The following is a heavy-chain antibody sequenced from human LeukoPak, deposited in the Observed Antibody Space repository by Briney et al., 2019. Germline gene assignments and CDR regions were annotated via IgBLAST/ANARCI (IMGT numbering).Heavy chain of an antibody. CDR2: IKQDGSEK. Sequence: GGSLRLSCAASGFTFSSYSMNWVRQAPGKGLEWVANIKQDGSEKYYVDSVKGRFTISRDNAKNSLYLQMNSLSAEDTAVYFCARDRFNFESLTGYYALDYWGQGTLVTVSS. CDR3: ARDRFNFESLTGYYALDY. J-gene: IGHJ4*02. CDR1: GFTFSSYS. D-gene: IGHD3-9*01. V-gene: IGHV3-7*01.